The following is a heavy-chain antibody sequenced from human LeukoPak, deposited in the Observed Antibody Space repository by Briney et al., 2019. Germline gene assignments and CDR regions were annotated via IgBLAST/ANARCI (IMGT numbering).Heavy chain of an antibody. Sequence: GGSLRLSRAASGFTFSSYAMSWVRQAPGKGLEWVSAISGNGRTTYYAEAVRGRFTISRDNSKNTQYLQMNSLRAEYTAVYYCAKEGYSSSWNADFDYWGQGTLVTVSS. CDR1: GFTFSSYA. D-gene: IGHD6-13*01. V-gene: IGHV3-23*01. CDR2: ISGNGRTT. J-gene: IGHJ4*02. CDR3: AKEGYSSSWNADFDY.